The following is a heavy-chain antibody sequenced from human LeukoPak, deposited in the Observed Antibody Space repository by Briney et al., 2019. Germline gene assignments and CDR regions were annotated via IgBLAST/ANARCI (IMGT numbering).Heavy chain of an antibody. CDR3: ARDVNTMIVTLDY. CDR2: IWYDGSNK. CDR1: GFTFSSYG. D-gene: IGHD3-22*01. J-gene: IGHJ4*02. Sequence: GGSLRLSCTASGFTFSSYGMHWVRQAPGKGLEWVAVIWYDGSNKYYADSVKGRFAISRDNSKNTLYLQMNRLRAEDTAVYYCARDVNTMIVTLDYCGQGTLVTVSS. V-gene: IGHV3-33*01.